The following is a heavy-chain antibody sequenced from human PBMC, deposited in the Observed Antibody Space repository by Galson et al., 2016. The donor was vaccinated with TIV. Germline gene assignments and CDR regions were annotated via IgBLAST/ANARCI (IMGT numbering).Heavy chain of an antibody. CDR2: IRSLFDGGTI. CDR3: SRGAYGGFLGSGASDI. Sequence: SLRLSCAASGLIFSNAWMTWVRQEPGKGLEWVGRIRSLFDGGTIDYAAPVKGRFIISRDDSTQTLYLQMTSLKTEDTGVYYCSRGAYGGFLGSGASDIWGQGTLVTVSS. CDR1: GLIFSNAW. J-gene: IGHJ3*02. D-gene: IGHD4-23*01. V-gene: IGHV3-15*01.